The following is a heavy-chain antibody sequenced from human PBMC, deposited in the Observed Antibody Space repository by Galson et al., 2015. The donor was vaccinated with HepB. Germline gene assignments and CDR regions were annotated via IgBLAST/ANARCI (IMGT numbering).Heavy chain of an antibody. V-gene: IGHV3-15*01. CDR1: GFSLTDAC. Sequence: SLRLSCAASGFSLTDACVTWVRQSPGKGLEWVGRINSKGDGGATAYAALVKDRFIISRDDSKNTVFLQMRSLKTDDTAVYFCARGPGTGVDLWGQGTLVAVSS. J-gene: IGHJ5*02. D-gene: IGHD3-10*01. CDR2: INSKGDGGAT. CDR3: ARGPGTGVDL.